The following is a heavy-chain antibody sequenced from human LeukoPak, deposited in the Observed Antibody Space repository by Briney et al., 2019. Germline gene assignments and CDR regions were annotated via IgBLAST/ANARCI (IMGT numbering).Heavy chain of an antibody. D-gene: IGHD6-13*01. CDR2: IYSGGTT. Sequence: GGSLRLSCAASGFNVSSNYISWIRQAPGKGLEWVALIYSGGTTNYGDSVKGRFTISRDNSKNTVFFQMNNLRVEDTAVYYCARSVPHFTWSIAASGFDYWGQGTLVTVSS. CDR3: ARSVPHFTWSIAASGFDY. CDR1: GFNVSSNY. J-gene: IGHJ4*02. V-gene: IGHV3-53*01.